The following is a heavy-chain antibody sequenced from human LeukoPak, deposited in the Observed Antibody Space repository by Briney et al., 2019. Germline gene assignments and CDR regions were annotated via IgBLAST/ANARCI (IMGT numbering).Heavy chain of an antibody. CDR3: AREPGGRYCSGGSCYSGAFDI. CDR1: GYTFTGNY. V-gene: IGHV1-2*06. D-gene: IGHD2-15*01. CDR2: IDPNSGGT. Sequence: ASVKVSCKASGYTFTGNYMQWVRQAPGQGLEWMGRIDPNSGGTNYAQKFQGRVTMTRDTSISTAYMELSRLRSDDTAVYYCAREPGGRYCSGGSCYSGAFDIWGQGTTVTVSS. J-gene: IGHJ3*02.